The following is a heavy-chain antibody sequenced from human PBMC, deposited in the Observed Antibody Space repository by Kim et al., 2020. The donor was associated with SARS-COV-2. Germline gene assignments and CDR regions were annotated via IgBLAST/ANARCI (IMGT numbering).Heavy chain of an antibody. V-gene: IGHV3-73*01. CDR1: GFTFSGSA. Sequence: GGSLRLSCAASGFTFSGSAMHWVRQASGKGLEWVGRIRSKANSYATAYAASVKGRFTISRDDSKNTAYLQMNSLKTEDTAVYYCTSHPYSGSYGGVDYWGQGTLVTVSS. CDR3: TSHPYSGSYGGVDY. CDR2: IRSKANSYAT. D-gene: IGHD1-26*01. J-gene: IGHJ4*02.